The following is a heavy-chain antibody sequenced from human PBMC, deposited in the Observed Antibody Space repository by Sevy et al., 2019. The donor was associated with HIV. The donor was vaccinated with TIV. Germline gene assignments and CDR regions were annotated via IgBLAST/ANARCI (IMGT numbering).Heavy chain of an antibody. CDR1: GFIFSRVG. CDR2: MKQDGSEK. J-gene: IGHJ4*02. CDR3: VREGLGGYSYSLDC. D-gene: IGHD5-18*01. Sequence: GGSLRLSCAASGFIFSRVGMNWVRQAPGKGLEWVATMKQDGSEKYYVDSVKGRFTISRDNAKKSLYMQMNSMRVEDTAVYYCVREGLGGYSYSLDCWGQGTLVTVSS. V-gene: IGHV3-7*01.